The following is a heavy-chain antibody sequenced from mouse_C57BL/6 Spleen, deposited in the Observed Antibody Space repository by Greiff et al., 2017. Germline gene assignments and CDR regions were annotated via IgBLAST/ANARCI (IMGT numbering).Heavy chain of an antibody. CDR1: GYTFTSYW. CDR2: IYPGSGST. D-gene: IGHD2-1*01. J-gene: IGHJ2*01. Sequence: QVQLQQPGAELVKPGASVKMSCKASGYTFTSYWITWVKQRPGQGLEWIGDIYPGSGSTNYNEKFKSKATLTVDTSSSTAYMRLSSLTSEDSAVYYCAKEGDYGKGGGDYWGQGTTLTVSS. V-gene: IGHV1-55*01. CDR3: AKEGDYGKGGGDY.